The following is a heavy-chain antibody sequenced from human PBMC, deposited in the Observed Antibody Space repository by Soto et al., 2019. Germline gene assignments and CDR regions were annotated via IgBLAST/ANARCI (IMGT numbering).Heavy chain of an antibody. CDR3: ATAGDYRLDN. Sequence: PGGSLRLSCAASGFTFSSYWMHWVRQAPGEGLVWVSRINSDGSIINYADSVKGRFTISRDNAKNTLYLQMNSLRVEDTAVYYCATAGDYRLDNWGQGTLVTVSS. CDR2: INSDGSII. J-gene: IGHJ4*02. V-gene: IGHV3-74*01. D-gene: IGHD4-17*01. CDR1: GFTFSSYW.